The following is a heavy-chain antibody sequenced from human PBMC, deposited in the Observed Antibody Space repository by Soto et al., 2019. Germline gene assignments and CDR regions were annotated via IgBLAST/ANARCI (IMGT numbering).Heavy chain of an antibody. CDR2: IYWDDDE. J-gene: IGHJ4*02. CDR1: GFSLTTGGEG. Sequence: QITLKESGPTLVKPTETLTLTCSFSGFSLTTGGEGVGWVRQPPGEALEWLALIYWDDDERYSPSLKTRLTITKDPSKNQVVIIMTNMDPVDTATYFCAHSRNLITEDAQVGDFDYWGQGTLVTVSS. V-gene: IGHV2-5*02. CDR3: AHSRNLITEDAQVGDFDY. D-gene: IGHD3-10*01.